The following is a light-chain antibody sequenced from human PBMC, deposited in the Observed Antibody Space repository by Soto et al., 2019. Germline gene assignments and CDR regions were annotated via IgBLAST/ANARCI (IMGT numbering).Light chain of an antibody. V-gene: IGKV1-5*03. CDR1: QRISSW. J-gene: IGKJ4*01. CDR2: KAS. Sequence: DVQMTQSPSTLSASVGDRVTITCRASQRISSWVARYQHTPGKAPKLLIHKASTLESGVPSMFSGSGSGTEFTLTISSLQPDDFATYYCQQYNDYALAFGGGTKVEIK. CDR3: QQYNDYALA.